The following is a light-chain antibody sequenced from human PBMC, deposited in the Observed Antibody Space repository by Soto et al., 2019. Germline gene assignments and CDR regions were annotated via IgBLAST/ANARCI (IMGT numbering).Light chain of an antibody. CDR1: QSVASN. CDR3: HQYNNWPQT. CDR2: GAS. Sequence: EIVMTQSPASLSVSPVESVTLSCRASQSVASNLAWYQQKPGQAPRLLISGASTRATGIPARFSGSGSGTEFTLTISSLQSEDFAVYYCHQYNNWPQTFGQGTKVDI. J-gene: IGKJ1*01. V-gene: IGKV3-15*01.